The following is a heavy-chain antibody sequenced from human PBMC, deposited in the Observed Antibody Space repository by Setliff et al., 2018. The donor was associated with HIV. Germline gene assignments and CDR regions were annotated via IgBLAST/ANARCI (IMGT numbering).Heavy chain of an antibody. D-gene: IGHD3-3*01. CDR2: IWYDGSNK. Sequence: PGGSLRLSCAASGFTFSNYGMHWVRQAPGKGLEWVAVIWYDGSNKYYTDSVKGRFTISRDNSKNTLYLLMNSLRAEDTALYYCAREQNHYNFWSGHNYDAFDIWGQGTMVTVSS. CDR1: GFTFSNYG. V-gene: IGHV3-33*01. CDR3: AREQNHYNFWSGHNYDAFDI. J-gene: IGHJ3*02.